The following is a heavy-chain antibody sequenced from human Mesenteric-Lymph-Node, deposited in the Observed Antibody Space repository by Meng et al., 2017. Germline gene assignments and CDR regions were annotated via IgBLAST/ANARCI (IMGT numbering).Heavy chain of an antibody. CDR2: INTNTGNP. CDR3: ARDPVTVDYYYYYGMDV. D-gene: IGHD2-21*02. V-gene: IGHV7-4-1*02. J-gene: IGHJ6*02. CDR1: GYTFTSYA. Sequence: ASVKVSCKDSGYTFTSYAMNWVRQAPGQGLEWMGWINTNTGNPTYAQGFTGRFVFSLDTSVSTAYLQISSLKAEDTAVYYCARDPVTVDYYYYYGMDVWGQGTTVTVSS.